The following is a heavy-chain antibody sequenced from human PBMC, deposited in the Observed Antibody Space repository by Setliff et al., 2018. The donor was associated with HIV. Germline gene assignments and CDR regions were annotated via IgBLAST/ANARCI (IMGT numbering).Heavy chain of an antibody. D-gene: IGHD1-1*01. V-gene: IGHV5-51*01. CDR2: IFPGDSDT. CDR1: GYNFNSHW. Sequence: GESLKISCKGSGYNFNSHWIGWVRQMPGKSLDWLGIIFPGDSDTRYSPSFQGHVTISVDKSISTVYLQWSNLKASDSAMYYCARTSGARTTDYWGQGTLVTVSS. CDR3: ARTSGARTTDY. J-gene: IGHJ4*02.